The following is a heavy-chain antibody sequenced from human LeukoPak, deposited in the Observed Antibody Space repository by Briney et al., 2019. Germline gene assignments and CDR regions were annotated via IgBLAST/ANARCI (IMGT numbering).Heavy chain of an antibody. D-gene: IGHD5-24*01. Sequence: PGGSLRLSCAASGFTFSSYWMTWVCQAPGKGLEWVANIKQDGSEKNYVDSAKGRFTISRDNAKNSLYLQMNSLRAEDTAVYYCARQTERDAYNRFWGQGTLVTVSS. CDR2: IKQDGSEK. CDR3: ARQTERDAYNRF. J-gene: IGHJ1*01. CDR1: GFTFSSYW. V-gene: IGHV3-7*03.